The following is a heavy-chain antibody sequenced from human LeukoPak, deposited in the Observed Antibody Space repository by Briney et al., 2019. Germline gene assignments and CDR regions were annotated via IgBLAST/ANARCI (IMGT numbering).Heavy chain of an antibody. Sequence: PSETLSLTCAVYGVSFSGYHWHWIRQFPGKGLEWIGEINDRGHTNYNPSLESRVTISVDTSKKQFSLKLNPVTAADTAVYYCARDPTTEPNIAYYFDFWGQGTLVTVSS. CDR2: INDRGHT. CDR1: GVSFSGYH. J-gene: IGHJ4*02. D-gene: IGHD4-17*01. CDR3: ARDPTTEPNIAYYFDF. V-gene: IGHV4-34*01.